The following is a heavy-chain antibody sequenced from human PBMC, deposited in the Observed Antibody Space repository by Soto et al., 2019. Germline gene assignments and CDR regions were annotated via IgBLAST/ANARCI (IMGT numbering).Heavy chain of an antibody. CDR1: GYTFTSYG. V-gene: IGHV1-18*01. CDR3: SRGRVRASKFDY. J-gene: IGHJ4*02. CDR2: ISTYNGNT. Sequence: QVQLVQSGAEVKKPGASVKVSCKASGYTFTSYGISWVRQAPGQGLEWMGWISTYNGNTNYAQKLQGRVTMTTDTSTSKDYMELRSLRSDDTAVDYCSRGRVRASKFDYWGQGTLVTVSS. D-gene: IGHD1-26*01.